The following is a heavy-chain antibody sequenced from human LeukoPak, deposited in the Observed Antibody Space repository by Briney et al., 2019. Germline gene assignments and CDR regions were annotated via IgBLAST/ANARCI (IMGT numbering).Heavy chain of an antibody. V-gene: IGHV3-48*04. CDR2: IVGSSSTI. J-gene: IGHJ4*02. Sequence: GGSLRLSCAASGFIFSTYSMNWVRQAPGKGLEWVSYIVGSSSTIYYADSVKGRFTISRDNAKNSLYLQMDSLRAEDTAVYYCATESPETAAFDYWGQGTLVTVPS. CDR3: ATESPETAAFDY. CDR1: GFIFSTYS. D-gene: IGHD1-1*01.